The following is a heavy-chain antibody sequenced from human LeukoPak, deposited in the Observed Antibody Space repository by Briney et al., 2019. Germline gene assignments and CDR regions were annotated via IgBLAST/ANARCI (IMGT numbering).Heavy chain of an antibody. CDR3: ASTSRDY. CDR2: INQDGSEK. Sequence: GGSLRLSCAASGFTFSSYAMSWVRQAPGKGLEWVANINQDGSEKYYVDSVKGRFTISRDNAKNSLYLQMNSLRAEDTAVYYCASTSRDYWGQGNLVTVSS. CDR1: GFTFSSYA. V-gene: IGHV3-7*01. J-gene: IGHJ4*02. D-gene: IGHD3-3*01.